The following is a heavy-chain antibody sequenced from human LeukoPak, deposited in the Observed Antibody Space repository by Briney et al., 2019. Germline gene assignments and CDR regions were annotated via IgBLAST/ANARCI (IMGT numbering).Heavy chain of an antibody. V-gene: IGHV5-51*01. D-gene: IGHD1-7*01. CDR3: ARLRELHEDY. Sequence: GESLKISCKGSGYSFTNYWIGWVRPMPGKGLEWMGSIFPADSDTRYSPSFQGQVTISADKSINTAYLQWSSLKASDTAMYYCARLRELHEDYWGQGTLVTVSS. CDR1: GYSFTNYW. CDR2: IFPADSDT. J-gene: IGHJ4*02.